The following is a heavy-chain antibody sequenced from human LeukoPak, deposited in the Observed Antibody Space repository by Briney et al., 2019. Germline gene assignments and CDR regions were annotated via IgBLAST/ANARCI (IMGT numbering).Heavy chain of an antibody. CDR3: ARQCVGASGKDY. J-gene: IGHJ4*02. Sequence: SETLSLTCTVPGGSISSSSYYWGWIRQPPGKGLEWIGSIYYSGSTYYNPSLKSRVTISVDTSKNQFSLKLSSVTAADTAVYYGARQCVGASGKDYWGQGTLVTVTS. D-gene: IGHD6-13*01. CDR1: GGSISSSSYY. V-gene: IGHV4-39*01. CDR2: IYYSGST.